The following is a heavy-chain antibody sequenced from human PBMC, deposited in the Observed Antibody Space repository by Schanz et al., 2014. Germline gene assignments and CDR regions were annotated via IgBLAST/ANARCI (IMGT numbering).Heavy chain of an antibody. J-gene: IGHJ6*02. D-gene: IGHD3-10*01. CDR1: GFSLNTYG. CDR2: IWNNGVTK. CDR3: AIDFDDRRGYGSGYCLGDCMDV. Sequence: QVQLVESGGGVVQPGTSLILSCSVSGFSLNTYGIHWFRQPAGKGLEWVAVIWNNGVTKYYADSVRGRFTISRDRFQNTLYLRMSSLRAEDTAVYYCAIDFDDRRGYGSGYCLGDCMDVWGQGTTXTVSS. V-gene: IGHV3-33*01.